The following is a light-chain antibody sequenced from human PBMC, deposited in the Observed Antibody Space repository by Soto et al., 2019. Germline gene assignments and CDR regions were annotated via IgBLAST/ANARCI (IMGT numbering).Light chain of an antibody. CDR3: CSYAGSRTFVV. CDR2: EVI. J-gene: IGLJ3*02. Sequence: QSALTQPASVSGSPGQSITISCTGTSSDVGNFNLVSWYQQHPGKAPKLIIYEVIKRPSGVSSRFSGSKSGNTASLTISGLQPEDGADYHCCSYAGSRTFVVFGGGTKLTVL. V-gene: IGLV2-23*02. CDR1: SSDVGNFNL.